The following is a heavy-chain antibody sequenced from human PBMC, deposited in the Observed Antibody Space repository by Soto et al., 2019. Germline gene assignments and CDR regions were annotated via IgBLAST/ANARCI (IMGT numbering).Heavy chain of an antibody. Sequence: GGSLRLSCAASGFMFSTYAMHWVRQAPGKGLEWVAVISYDGSDIYYGDSGKGRFTISRDNSRNTLYLQMNSLRAEDTAVYYCATIAVPPAFDIWGQGTMVTVSS. CDR3: ATIAVPPAFDI. V-gene: IGHV3-30-3*01. J-gene: IGHJ3*02. D-gene: IGHD2-2*01. CDR1: GFMFSTYA. CDR2: ISYDGSDI.